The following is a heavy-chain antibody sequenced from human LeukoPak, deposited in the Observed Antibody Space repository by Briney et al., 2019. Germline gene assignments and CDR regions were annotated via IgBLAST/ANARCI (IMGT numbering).Heavy chain of an antibody. J-gene: IGHJ4*02. D-gene: IGHD4-23*01. CDR2: ISSSSTYT. CDR1: GFTFSNAW. V-gene: IGHV3-21*01. CDR3: ARAGNGFYFDY. Sequence: GESLRLSCAASGFTFSNAWMNWVRQAPGKGLEWVSSISSSSTYTYHADSLKGRFTISRDNAKNSLYLQMNSLRAEDTAVYYCARAGNGFYFDYWGQGTLVTVSS.